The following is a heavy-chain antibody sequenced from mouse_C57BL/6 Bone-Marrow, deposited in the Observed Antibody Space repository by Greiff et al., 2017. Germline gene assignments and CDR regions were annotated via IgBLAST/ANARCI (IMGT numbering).Heavy chain of an antibody. J-gene: IGHJ3*01. CDR3: ARRTGSWFAY. Sequence: HVQLQPPWAELVKPGASVKLSCKASGYTFTSYWMQWVKQRPGQGLEWIGEIDPSDSSTNYNQKFKGKATLTVDTSSITAYMQLSSLTSEDSAVYYCARRTGSWFAYWGQGTLVTVSA. CDR1: GYTFTSYW. CDR2: IDPSDSST. V-gene: IGHV1-50*01. D-gene: IGHD4-1*01.